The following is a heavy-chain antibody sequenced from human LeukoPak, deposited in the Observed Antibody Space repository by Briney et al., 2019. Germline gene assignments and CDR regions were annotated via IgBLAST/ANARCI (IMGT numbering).Heavy chain of an antibody. CDR3: ARDFRYCSGGSCYLSQGYFDY. V-gene: IGHV1-69*13. D-gene: IGHD2-15*01. Sequence: ASVKVSCKASGYTFSSYHMHWVRQAPGQGLEWMGGIIPIFGTANYAQKFQGRVTITADESTSTAYMELSSLRSEDTAVYYCARDFRYCSGGSCYLSQGYFDYWGQGTLVTVSS. CDR1: GYTFSSYH. CDR2: IIPIFGTA. J-gene: IGHJ4*02.